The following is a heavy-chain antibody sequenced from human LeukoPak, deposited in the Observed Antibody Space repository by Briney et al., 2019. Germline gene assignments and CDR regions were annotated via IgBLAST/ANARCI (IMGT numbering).Heavy chain of an antibody. D-gene: IGHD3-10*01. V-gene: IGHV3-7*01. CDR3: ASDLVVRGVNFDY. Sequence: GGSLRLSCAASGFTFSSYWMSWVRQAPGKGLEWVANIKQDGSEKYYVDSVKGRFTISRDNAKNSLYLQMNSLRAEDTAVYYCASDLVVRGVNFDYWGQGTLVTVSS. CDR2: IKQDGSEK. CDR1: GFTFSSYW. J-gene: IGHJ4*02.